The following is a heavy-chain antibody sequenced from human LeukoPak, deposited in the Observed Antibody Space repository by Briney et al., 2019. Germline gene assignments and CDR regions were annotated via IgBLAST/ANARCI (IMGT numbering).Heavy chain of an antibody. D-gene: IGHD3-22*01. Sequence: GGSLRLSCAASGFTFSSYAMSWVRQAPGKGLEWVSAISGSGGSTYYADSVKGRFTISRDNSKNTLYLQMNSLRTEDTAVYYCANNRLVVVITYYFDYWGQGTLVTVSS. CDR2: ISGSGGST. V-gene: IGHV3-23*01. J-gene: IGHJ4*02. CDR3: ANNRLVVVITYYFDY. CDR1: GFTFSSYA.